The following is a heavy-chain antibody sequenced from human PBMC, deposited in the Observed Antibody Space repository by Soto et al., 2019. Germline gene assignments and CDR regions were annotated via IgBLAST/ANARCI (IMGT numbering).Heavy chain of an antibody. D-gene: IGHD3-22*01. Sequence: PVGSLRLSCAASGFTFSSYAMHWVRQAPGKGLEWVAVISYDGSNKYYADSVKGRFTISRDNSKNTLYLQMNSLRAEDTAVYYCARDVNPYYYDSSGYYSGWFDPWGQGTLVTVSS. V-gene: IGHV3-30-3*01. J-gene: IGHJ5*02. CDR3: ARDVNPYYYDSSGYYSGWFDP. CDR1: GFTFSSYA. CDR2: ISYDGSNK.